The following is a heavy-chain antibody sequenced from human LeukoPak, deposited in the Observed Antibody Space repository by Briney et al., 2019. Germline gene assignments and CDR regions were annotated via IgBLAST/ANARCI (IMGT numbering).Heavy chain of an antibody. CDR3: ARVPRWLGDSDFDY. CDR2: IYYSGST. V-gene: IGHV4-31*03. Sequence: SQTLSLTCTVSGCSISSCGYYWSWIRQHPGKGLEWIGYIYYSGSTYYNPSLKSRATISVDKSKLQFSLKMSSVTAADTAVYYCARVPRWLGDSDFDYWGQGTLVTVSS. J-gene: IGHJ4*02. D-gene: IGHD6-19*01. CDR1: GCSISSCGYY.